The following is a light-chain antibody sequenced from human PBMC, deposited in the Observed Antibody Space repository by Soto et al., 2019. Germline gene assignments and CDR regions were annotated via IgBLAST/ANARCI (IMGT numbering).Light chain of an antibody. CDR2: GAS. J-gene: IGKJ4*01. V-gene: IGKV3-15*01. CDR3: PQYDSWPPLT. CDR1: QSVSSN. Sequence: EIVMTQSPATLSVSPGERATLSCRASQSVSSNLAWYQQKPGQAPRLLISGASTRAAGIPARFSGGGSGTEFTLTISSLQSEDFAVYYCPQYDSWPPLTFGGGTKVEIK.